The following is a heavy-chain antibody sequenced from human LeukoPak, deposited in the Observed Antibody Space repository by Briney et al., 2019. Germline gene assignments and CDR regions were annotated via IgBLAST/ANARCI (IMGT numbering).Heavy chain of an antibody. D-gene: IGHD6-19*01. Sequence: TGRSLRLSCAASGFTFDDYAMHWVRQAPGKGLEWVSGISWNSGSIGYADSVKGRFTISRDNSKNTLYLQMNSLRVEDTAAYYCAKVRAPSGWFNSDYWDQGTLVTVSS. CDR1: GFTFDDYA. CDR2: ISWNSGSI. V-gene: IGHV3-9*01. CDR3: AKVRAPSGWFNSDY. J-gene: IGHJ4*02.